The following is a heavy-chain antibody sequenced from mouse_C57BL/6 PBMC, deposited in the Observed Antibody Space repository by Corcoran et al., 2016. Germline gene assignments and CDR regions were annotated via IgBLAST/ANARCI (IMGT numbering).Heavy chain of an antibody. V-gene: IGHV1-76*01. CDR1: GYTFTDYY. J-gene: IGHJ2*01. CDR2: IYPGSGNT. Sequence: QVQLKQSGAELVRPGASVKLSCKASGYTFTDYYINWVKQRPGQGLEWIARIYPGSGNTYYNEKFKGKATLTAEKSSSTAYMQLSSLTSEDSAVYFCARGGDLFDYWGQGTTLTVSS. CDR3: ARGGDLFDY.